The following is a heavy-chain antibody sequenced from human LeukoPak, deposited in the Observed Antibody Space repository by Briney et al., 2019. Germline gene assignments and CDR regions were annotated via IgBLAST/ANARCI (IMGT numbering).Heavy chain of an antibody. J-gene: IGHJ3*02. V-gene: IGHV3-23*01. CDR1: GFTFSSYA. Sequence: GGSLRLSCAASGFTFSSYAMSWVRQAPGKGLGWVSAISGSGVTTYYADSVKGRFTISRDNSKNTLYLQMNSLRAEDTAVYYCAKVGGRPITYAFDIWGQGTMVTVSS. CDR2: ISGSGVTT. D-gene: IGHD3-16*01. CDR3: AKVGGRPITYAFDI.